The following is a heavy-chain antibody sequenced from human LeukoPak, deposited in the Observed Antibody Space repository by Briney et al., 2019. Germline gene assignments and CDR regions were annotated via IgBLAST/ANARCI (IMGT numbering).Heavy chain of an antibody. J-gene: IGHJ3*02. CDR1: GYTFTTYY. V-gene: IGHV1-46*01. CDR3: ARDLRTVTVAGLGVFDI. Sequence: ASVKVSCNASGYTFTTYYIHWVRQAPGQGLEWMGVIDPTSGKTNYAQKFQGRVTMNRDMSTSTIYLELTSLRSDDTAFYCARDLRTVTVAGLGVFDIWGQGTIVSVSS. D-gene: IGHD6-19*01. CDR2: IDPTSGKT.